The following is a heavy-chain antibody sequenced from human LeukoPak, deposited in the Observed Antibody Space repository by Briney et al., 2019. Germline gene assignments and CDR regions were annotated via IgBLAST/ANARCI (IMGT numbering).Heavy chain of an antibody. CDR3: VKALVGQTSGY. CDR1: GFTFSSYG. D-gene: IGHD1-26*01. J-gene: IGHJ4*02. V-gene: IGHV3-30*18. Sequence: AGGSLRLSCAASGFTFSSYGMHWVRQAPGKGLEWLAVISHDASDEYYADSVKGRFTISRGNAKNMIYLQMISLRAEDTAVYYCVKALVGQTSGYWGQGTRVTVST. CDR2: ISHDASDE.